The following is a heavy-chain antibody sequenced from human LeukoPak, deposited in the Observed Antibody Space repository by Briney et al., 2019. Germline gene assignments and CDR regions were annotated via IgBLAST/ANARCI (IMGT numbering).Heavy chain of an antibody. D-gene: IGHD2-2*01. CDR1: GFTFSSYG. V-gene: IGHV3-30*18. J-gene: IGHJ5*02. Sequence: GGSLRLSCAASGFTFSSYGMHWVRQAPGKGLEWVAVISYDGSNKYYADSVKGRFTISRDSSKNTLYLQMNSLRAEDTAVYYCAKDRVVVVPADDWFDPWGQGTLVTVSS. CDR3: AKDRVVVVPADDWFDP. CDR2: ISYDGSNK.